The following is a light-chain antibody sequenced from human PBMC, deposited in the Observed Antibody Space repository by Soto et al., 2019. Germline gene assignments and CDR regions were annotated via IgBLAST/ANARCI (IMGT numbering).Light chain of an antibody. J-gene: IGKJ5*01. CDR2: DAS. CDR3: QQRSNWPT. Sequence: EIVLTQSPGTLSLSPGERGTLSCRASQTVSSNFLAWYQQKPGQAPRLLIFDASTRATGIPDRFTGSGSGTEFTLTISSLQSDDYAIYYCQQRSNWPTFGQGTRLEIK. CDR1: QTVSSNF. V-gene: IGKV3D-20*02.